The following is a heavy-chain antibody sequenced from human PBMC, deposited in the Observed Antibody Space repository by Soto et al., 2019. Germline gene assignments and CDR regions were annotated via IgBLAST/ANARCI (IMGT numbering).Heavy chain of an antibody. CDR2: IKEDGSEK. CDR3: ARDGGGGGGHDH. Sequence: EVQLVESGGGLVQPGGSLRLSCAASGFTFSSYWMSWVRQAPGKGLEWVANIKEDGSEKYYVGSVKGRFIISRDNAKSSLYLQMNSLRAEDTAVYYCARDGGGGGGHDHWGPGTLVTVSS. J-gene: IGHJ4*02. D-gene: IGHD2-21*01. V-gene: IGHV3-7*01. CDR1: GFTFSSYW.